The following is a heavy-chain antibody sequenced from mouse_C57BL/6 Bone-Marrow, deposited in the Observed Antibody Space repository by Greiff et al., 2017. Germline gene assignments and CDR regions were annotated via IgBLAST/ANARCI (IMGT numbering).Heavy chain of an antibody. CDR1: GYTFTSYG. CDR2: IYPRSGNT. J-gene: IGHJ4*01. CDR3: ARGYYAMDY. Sequence: QVKLKQSGAELARPGASVKLSCKASGYTFTSYGISWVKQRTGQGLEWIGEIYPRSGNTYYNEKFKGKATLTADKSSSTAYMELRSLTSEDSAVYFCARGYYAMDYWGQGTSVTVSS. V-gene: IGHV1-81*01.